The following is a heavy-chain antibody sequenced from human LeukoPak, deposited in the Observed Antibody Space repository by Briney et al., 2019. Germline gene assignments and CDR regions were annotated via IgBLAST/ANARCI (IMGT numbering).Heavy chain of an antibody. CDR1: GFTFSSYA. Sequence: GGSLRLSCAASGFTFSSYAMNWVRQAPGKGLEWVSGIGSSGSSTYYADSVKGRFTISRDNSKNTLYLQMNSLRADDTAVYYCARVRDGDYYDYWGQGTQVTVSS. CDR2: IGSSGSST. D-gene: IGHD4-17*01. V-gene: IGHV3-23*01. CDR3: ARVRDGDYYDY. J-gene: IGHJ4*02.